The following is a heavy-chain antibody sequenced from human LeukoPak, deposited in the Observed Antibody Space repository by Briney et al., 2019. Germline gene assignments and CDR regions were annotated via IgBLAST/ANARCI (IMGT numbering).Heavy chain of an antibody. Sequence: PSETLSLTCTVSGYSISSGYYWGWIRQPPGKGLEWIGEIDHSGNTKYNPSLKSRVTISVDTSKNQFSLKLRALSAADTAVYFCARRVGFYGSGSLNYFDPWGQGILVSVS. J-gene: IGHJ5*01. D-gene: IGHD3-10*01. CDR2: IDHSGNT. CDR1: GYSISSGYY. V-gene: IGHV4-38-2*02. CDR3: ARRVGFYGSGSLNYFDP.